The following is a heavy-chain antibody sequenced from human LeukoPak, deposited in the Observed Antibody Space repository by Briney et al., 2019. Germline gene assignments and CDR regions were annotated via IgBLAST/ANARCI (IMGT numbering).Heavy chain of an antibody. Sequence: ASVKVSCKASGYTFTGYYMHWVRQAPGQGLEWMGWINPNSGGTNYAQKFQGRVTMTRDTSVSTAYMELSRLRSDDTAAYYCARDSTVWSFDYWGQGTLVTVSS. CDR3: ARDSTVWSFDY. J-gene: IGHJ4*02. CDR1: GYTFTGYY. D-gene: IGHD2-21*01. V-gene: IGHV1-2*02. CDR2: INPNSGGT.